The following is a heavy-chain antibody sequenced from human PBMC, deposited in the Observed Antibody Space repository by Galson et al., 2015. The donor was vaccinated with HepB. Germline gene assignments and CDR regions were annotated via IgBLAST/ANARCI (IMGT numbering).Heavy chain of an antibody. Sequence: SLRLSCAASGFTFSSYSMNWVRQAPGKGLEWVSSISSSSSYIYYADSVKGRFTISRDNAKNSLYLQMNSLRAEDTAVYYCARAHDSSGYLVDYYGMDVWGQGTTVTVSS. V-gene: IGHV3-21*01. CDR3: ARAHDSSGYLVDYYGMDV. J-gene: IGHJ6*02. CDR1: GFTFSSYS. CDR2: ISSSSSYI. D-gene: IGHD3-22*01.